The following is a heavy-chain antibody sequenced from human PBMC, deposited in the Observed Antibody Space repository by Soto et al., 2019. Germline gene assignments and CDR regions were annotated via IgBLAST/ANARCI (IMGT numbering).Heavy chain of an antibody. CDR3: ASVEWLRGDDC. Sequence: EVQLVESGGGLVQPGGSLRLSCAASGFTFSSYSMNWVRQAPGKGLEWVSYISSSSSTIYYADSVKGRFTISRDNAKNSLYLQMNSLRAEDTAVYYCASVEWLRGDDCWGQGTLVTVSS. CDR1: GFTFSSYS. CDR2: ISSSSSTI. J-gene: IGHJ4*02. D-gene: IGHD5-12*01. V-gene: IGHV3-48*01.